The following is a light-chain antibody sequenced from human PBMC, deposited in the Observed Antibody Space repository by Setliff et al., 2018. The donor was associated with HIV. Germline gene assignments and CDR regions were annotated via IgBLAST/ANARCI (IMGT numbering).Light chain of an antibody. Sequence: QSALAQPASVSGSPGQSITIFCTGTSSDVGGYNLVSWYQHHPDKAPKLIIYEVRERSSGVSNRFSGSKSGNTASLTISGLQAEDEADYYCCSFAGSNTYVFGPGTKVTVL. V-gene: IGLV2-23*02. J-gene: IGLJ1*01. CDR1: SSDVGGYNL. CDR2: EVR. CDR3: CSFAGSNTYV.